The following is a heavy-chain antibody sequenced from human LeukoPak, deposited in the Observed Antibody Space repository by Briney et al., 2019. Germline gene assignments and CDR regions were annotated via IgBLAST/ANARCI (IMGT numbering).Heavy chain of an antibody. CDR1: GYTLTELS. J-gene: IGHJ4*02. Sequence: ASVKVSCKVSGYTLTELSMHWVRQAPGKGLEWMGGFDPEDGETIYAQKFQGRVTMTEDTSTDTAYMELSSLGSEDTAVYYCATDLLAAAGSVSWGQGTLVTVSS. D-gene: IGHD6-13*01. V-gene: IGHV1-24*01. CDR3: ATDLLAAAGSVS. CDR2: FDPEDGET.